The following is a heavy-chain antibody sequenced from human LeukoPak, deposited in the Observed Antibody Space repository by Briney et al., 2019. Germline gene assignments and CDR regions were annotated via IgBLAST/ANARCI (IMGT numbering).Heavy chain of an antibody. CDR3: ARVRAAANSWFDP. J-gene: IGHJ5*02. CDR2: INHSGST. Sequence: SETLSLTCAVYGRSFSGYYWSWIRQPPGKGLEWIGEINHSGSTNYNPSLKSRVTISVDTSKNQFSLKLSSVTAADTAVYYCARVRAAANSWFDPWGQGTLVTVSP. D-gene: IGHD6-13*01. CDR1: GRSFSGYY. V-gene: IGHV4-34*01.